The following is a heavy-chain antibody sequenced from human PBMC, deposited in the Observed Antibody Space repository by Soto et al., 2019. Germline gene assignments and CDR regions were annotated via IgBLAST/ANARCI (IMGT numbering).Heavy chain of an antibody. CDR2: IAGVDI. CDR3: AKDHFKGKGIYDGFDV. CDR1: GLTMSTYA. D-gene: IGHD1-20*01. Sequence: LRLSCAGNGLTMSTYAMSWVRQAPGQGLEWVSTIAGVDIFYADSVQGRFPISIDNSKNLLFLQMNSLTADDTATYYCAKDHFKGKGIYDGFDVWGQGTTVTVSS. V-gene: IGHV3-23*01. J-gene: IGHJ3*01.